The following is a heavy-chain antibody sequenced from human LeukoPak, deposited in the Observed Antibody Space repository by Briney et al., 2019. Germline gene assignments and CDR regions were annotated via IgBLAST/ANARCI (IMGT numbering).Heavy chain of an antibody. CDR2: IYSGGST. J-gene: IGHJ4*02. Sequence: GGSLRLSCAASGFTASSNYMSWVRQAPGKGLEWVSVIYSGGSTYYADSVKGRFTISRHNSKNTLYLQMNSLRAEDTAVYYCARGGYYYDSSGPLGYWGQGTLVTVSS. CDR3: ARGGYYYDSSGPLGY. CDR1: GFTASSNY. V-gene: IGHV3-53*04. D-gene: IGHD3-22*01.